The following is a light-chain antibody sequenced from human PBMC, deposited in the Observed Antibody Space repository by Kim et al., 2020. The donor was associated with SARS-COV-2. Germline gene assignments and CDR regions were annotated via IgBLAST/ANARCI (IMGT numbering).Light chain of an antibody. Sequence: SPGERATLSCRASQSVSSNVAWYQQKHGLAPRLLIFDASTRATGVPARFSGSGSGTEFTLTISNLQSEDFAVYYCQQYYDWPPLTFGGGTKVEIK. CDR3: QQYYDWPPLT. J-gene: IGKJ4*01. CDR1: QSVSSN. V-gene: IGKV3-15*01. CDR2: DAS.